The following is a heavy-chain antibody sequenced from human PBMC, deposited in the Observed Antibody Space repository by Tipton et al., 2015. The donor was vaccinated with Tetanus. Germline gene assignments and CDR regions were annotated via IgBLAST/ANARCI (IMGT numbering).Heavy chain of an antibody. CDR2: ISGSGGST. CDR3: AKRFTGFGELVGYYYYGMDV. Sequence: SLRLSCAASGFTFSSYAMSWVRQAPGKRLEWVSAISGSGGSTYYADSVKGRFTISRDNSKNTLYLQMNSLRAEDTAVYYCAKRFTGFGELVGYYYYGMDVWGQGTTVTVSS. D-gene: IGHD3-10*01. CDR1: GFTFSSYA. J-gene: IGHJ6*02. V-gene: IGHV3-23*01.